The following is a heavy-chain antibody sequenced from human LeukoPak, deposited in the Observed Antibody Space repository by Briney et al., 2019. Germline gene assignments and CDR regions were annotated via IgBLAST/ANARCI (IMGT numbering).Heavy chain of an antibody. CDR3: ARSLGIAAAGDY. CDR2: IIPILGIA. D-gene: IGHD6-13*01. Sequence: SVKASCKASGGTFSSYAISWVRQAPGQGLEWMGRIIPILGIANYAQKFQGRVTITADKSTSTAYMELSSLRSDDTAVYYCARSLGIAAAGDYWGQGTLVTVSS. J-gene: IGHJ4*02. V-gene: IGHV1-69*04. CDR1: GGTFSSYA.